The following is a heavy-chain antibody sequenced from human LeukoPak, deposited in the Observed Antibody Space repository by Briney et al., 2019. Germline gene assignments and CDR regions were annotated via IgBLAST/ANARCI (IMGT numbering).Heavy chain of an antibody. CDR3: ARGQGAVITFGGLMAIGYYFDS. CDR2: IHYTGST. Sequence: PSETLSLTCTVSGGSIGNSNDYWTWIRQPPGKGLEWIGTIHYTGSTYYSPSLKSRLTISVDTSKNEFTLDLNSVTAADTAVYYCARGQGAVITFGGLMAIGYYFDSWGQGTLVTVSS. V-gene: IGHV4-39*06. J-gene: IGHJ4*02. D-gene: IGHD3-16*01. CDR1: GGSIGNSNDY.